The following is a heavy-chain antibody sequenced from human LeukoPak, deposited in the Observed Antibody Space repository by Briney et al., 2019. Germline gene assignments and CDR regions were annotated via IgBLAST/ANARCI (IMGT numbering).Heavy chain of an antibody. Sequence: ASVKVSCKASGYTFTSYYIHWVRQAPGQGLEWMGWINPNSGGTNYAQNFQGRVTMTRDTSISTAYMELSRLRSDDTAVYYCARDYGGILVAETFDYWGQGTLVTVSP. V-gene: IGHV1-2*02. CDR2: INPNSGGT. D-gene: IGHD5-12*01. J-gene: IGHJ4*02. CDR3: ARDYGGILVAETFDY. CDR1: GYTFTSYY.